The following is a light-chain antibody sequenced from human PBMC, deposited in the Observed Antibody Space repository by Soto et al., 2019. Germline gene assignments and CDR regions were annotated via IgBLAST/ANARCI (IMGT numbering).Light chain of an antibody. CDR2: GNN. Sequence: QSVLTQPRSVSAAPGQKVTISCSGSSYNIGGNYVSWYVQLPGTAPKFLIYGNNKRPSGIPDRFSGSKSGTSATLGITGLQTEDEADYYCATWDSSLGSVVFGGGTKLTVL. CDR1: SYNIGGNY. J-gene: IGLJ3*02. V-gene: IGLV1-51*01. CDR3: ATWDSSLGSVV.